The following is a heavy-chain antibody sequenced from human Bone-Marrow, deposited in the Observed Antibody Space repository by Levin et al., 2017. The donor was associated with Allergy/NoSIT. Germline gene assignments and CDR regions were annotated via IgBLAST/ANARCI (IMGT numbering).Heavy chain of an antibody. CDR3: ARGIPGGSGSYYNYDAFDI. CDR2: IYHSGST. J-gene: IGHJ3*02. Sequence: SQTLSLTCAVSGGSISSGGYSWSWIRQPPGKGLEWIGYIYHSGSTYYNPSLKSRVTISVDRSKNQFSLKLSSVTAADTAVYYCARGIPGGSGSYYNYDAFDIWGQGTMVTVSS. CDR1: GGSISSGGYS. D-gene: IGHD3-10*01. V-gene: IGHV4-30-2*01.